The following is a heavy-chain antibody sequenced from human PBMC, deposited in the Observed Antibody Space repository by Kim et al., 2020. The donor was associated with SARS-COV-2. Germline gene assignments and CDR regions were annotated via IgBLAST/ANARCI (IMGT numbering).Heavy chain of an antibody. V-gene: IGHV4-59*08. CDR3: ARRYYYYYGMDV. CDR1: GGSISSYY. Sequence: SETLSLTCTVSGGSISSYYWSWIRQPPGKGLEWIGYIYYSGSTNYNPSLKSRVTISVDTSKNQFSLKLSSVTAADTAVYYCARRYYYYYGMDVWGQGTTV. J-gene: IGHJ6*02. CDR2: IYYSGST.